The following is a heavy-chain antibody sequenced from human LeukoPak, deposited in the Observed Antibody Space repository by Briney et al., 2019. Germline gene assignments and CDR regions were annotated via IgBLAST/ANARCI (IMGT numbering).Heavy chain of an antibody. Sequence: PSETLSLTCTVSGGSISSSSYYWGWIRQPPGKGLEWIGSIYYSGSTYYNPSLKSRVTISVDTSKNQFSLKLSSVTAADTAVYYCARRSGSYQSQDYFDYWGQGTLVTVSS. D-gene: IGHD3-10*01. CDR1: GGSISSSSYY. J-gene: IGHJ4*02. CDR3: ARRSGSYQSQDYFDY. CDR2: IYYSGST. V-gene: IGHV4-39*01.